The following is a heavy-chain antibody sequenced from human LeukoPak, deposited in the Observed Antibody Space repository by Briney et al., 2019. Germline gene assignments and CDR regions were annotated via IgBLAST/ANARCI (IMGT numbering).Heavy chain of an antibody. CDR1: GGTFSSYA. D-gene: IGHD3-22*01. J-gene: IGHJ4*02. V-gene: IGHV1-69*01. CDR2: IIPIFGTA. Sequence: SVKVSCKASGGTFSSYAISWVRQAPGQGLEWMGGIIPIFGTANYAQKFQGRVTITADESTSTAYMELSSLRSEDTAVYYCARGRLRAYYDSSGQSPNSFDYWGQGTLVTVSS. CDR3: ARGRLRAYYDSSGQSPNSFDY.